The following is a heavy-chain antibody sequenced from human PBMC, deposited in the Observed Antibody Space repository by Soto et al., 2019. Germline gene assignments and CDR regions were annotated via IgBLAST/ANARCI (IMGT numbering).Heavy chain of an antibody. D-gene: IGHD5-12*01. V-gene: IGHV4-39*01. CDR3: ARQVADAFDI. J-gene: IGHJ3*02. Sequence: SETLSLTCTVSGGSISSSSYYWGWIRQPPEKGLEWIGSIYYSGSTYYNPPLKSRVTISVDTSKNQFSLKLSSVTAADTAVYYCARQVADAFDIWGQGTLVT. CDR2: IYYSGST. CDR1: GGSISSSSYY.